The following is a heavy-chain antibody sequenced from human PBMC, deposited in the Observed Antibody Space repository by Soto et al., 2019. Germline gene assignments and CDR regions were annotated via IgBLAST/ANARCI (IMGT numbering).Heavy chain of an antibody. CDR3: AKDMKWGGMTTIHYFDS. CDR2: ISSNSDTI. CDR1: GFTADDYA. J-gene: IGHJ4*02. Sequence: SLRFSCVASGFTADDYAMHWVRQAPGKGLEWVSGISSNSDTIDYADSVKGRFTISRDNAKNSLFPQMNSLRPEDTALYYCAKDMKWGGMTTIHYFDSWGQGTLVTVSS. D-gene: IGHD4-17*01. V-gene: IGHV3-9*02.